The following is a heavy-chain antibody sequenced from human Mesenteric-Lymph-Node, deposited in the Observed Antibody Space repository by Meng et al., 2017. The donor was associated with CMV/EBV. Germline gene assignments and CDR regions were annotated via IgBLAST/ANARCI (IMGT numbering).Heavy chain of an antibody. D-gene: IGHD2-2*02. CDR3: ASYCSSISCYNYFPYGMDV. J-gene: IGHJ6*02. CDR2: VNPDGSFT. CDR1: GFTFSNYW. V-gene: IGHV3-74*01. Sequence: GESLKISCAASGFTFSNYWMHWVRQVPGKGLVWVSRVNPDGSFTSYADSVKGRFTISRDNAKNTLYLQMNSLRAEDTAVYYCASYCSSISCYNYFPYGMDVWGQGTTVTVSS.